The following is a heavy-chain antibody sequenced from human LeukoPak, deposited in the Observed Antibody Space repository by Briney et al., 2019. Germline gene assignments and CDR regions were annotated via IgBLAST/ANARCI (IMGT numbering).Heavy chain of an antibody. CDR3: ARDEYSSSSSYMDV. CDR2: IKRDGSGK. D-gene: IGHD6-6*01. J-gene: IGHJ6*03. V-gene: IGHV3-7*01. Sequence: GGSLRLSCAASGFTFSSFWMSWVRQAPGKGLEWVANIKRDGSGKYYVDSVKGRFTISRDNAKNSLYLQMNRLRAEDTAVYHCARDEYSSSSSYMDVWGKGTTVTVSS. CDR1: GFTFSSFW.